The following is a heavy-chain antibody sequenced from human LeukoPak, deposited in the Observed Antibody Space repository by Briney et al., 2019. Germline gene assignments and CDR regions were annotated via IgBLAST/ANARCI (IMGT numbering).Heavy chain of an antibody. CDR1: GGSISRYY. J-gene: IGHJ5*02. Sequence: SETLSLTCTVSGGSISRYYWSWIRQPPGKGLEWIGYIYYSGSTNYNPSLKSRVTISVDTSKNQFSLKLSSVTAADTAVYYFARGTNSGLGENFDPWGQGTLVTVPS. CDR2: IYYSGST. D-gene: IGHD5-12*01. V-gene: IGHV4-59*08. CDR3: ARGTNSGLGENFDP.